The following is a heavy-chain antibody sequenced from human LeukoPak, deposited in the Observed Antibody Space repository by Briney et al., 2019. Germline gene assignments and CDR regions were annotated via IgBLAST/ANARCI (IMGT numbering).Heavy chain of an antibody. D-gene: IGHD3-9*01. CDR2: INPNSGDT. Sequence: ASVKVSCKPSGYTFTGYYMHWVRQAPGQGREWMGWINPNSGDTNYAQKFQGRVTMTRDTSISTAYMEMRRLRSDDTAVYYCARDRVPHYDILTGFPTAFDYWGQGTLVTVSS. V-gene: IGHV1-2*02. CDR1: GYTFTGYY. CDR3: ARDRVPHYDILTGFPTAFDY. J-gene: IGHJ4*02.